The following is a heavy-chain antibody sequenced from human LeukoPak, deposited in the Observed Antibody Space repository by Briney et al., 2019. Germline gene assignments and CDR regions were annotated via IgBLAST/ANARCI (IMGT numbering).Heavy chain of an antibody. Sequence: SETLSLTCTVSGGSISSYYWSWIRQPAGKGLEWIGRIYTSGSTNYNPSLKSRVTISVDKSKNQFSLKLSSVTAADTAVYYCARDAPFVEYSSSSIYYYYMDVWGKGTTVTASS. CDR2: IYTSGST. CDR1: GGSISSYY. D-gene: IGHD6-6*01. V-gene: IGHV4-4*07. CDR3: ARDAPFVEYSSSSIYYYYMDV. J-gene: IGHJ6*03.